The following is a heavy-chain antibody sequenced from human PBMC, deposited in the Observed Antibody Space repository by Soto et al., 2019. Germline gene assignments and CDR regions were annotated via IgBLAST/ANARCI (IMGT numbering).Heavy chain of an antibody. CDR1: GFTFSSYG. CDR3: AFSYYYYYGMDV. J-gene: IGHJ6*02. V-gene: IGHV3-30*03. CDR2: ISYDGSNK. Sequence: GGSLRLSCAASGFTFSSYGVHWVRQAPGKGLEWVAVISYDGSNKYYADSVKGRFTISRDNSKNTLYLQMNSLRAEDTAVYYCAFSYYYYYGMDVWGQGTTVTVS.